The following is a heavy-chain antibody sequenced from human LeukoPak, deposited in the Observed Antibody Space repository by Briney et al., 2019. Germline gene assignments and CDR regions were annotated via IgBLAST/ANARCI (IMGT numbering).Heavy chain of an antibody. CDR2: ISDTGIIT. D-gene: IGHD5-18*01. V-gene: IGHV3-23*01. CDR1: GFTFSSSA. Sequence: PGGSLRLSCAASGFTFSSSAFSWVRHAPGKGREWVSAISDTGIITLYANSVKARFTISTDSSKNTVARQMNRLRAEDTALYYCAKGGLIVGYSYCSWGQGTLVTVSS. CDR3: AKGGLIVGYSYCS. J-gene: IGHJ4*02.